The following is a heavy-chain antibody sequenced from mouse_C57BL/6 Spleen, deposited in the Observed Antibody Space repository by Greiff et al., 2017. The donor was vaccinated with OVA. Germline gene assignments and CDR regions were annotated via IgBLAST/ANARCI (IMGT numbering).Heavy chain of an antibody. J-gene: IGHJ3*01. CDR3: TRDDYDGFAY. V-gene: IGHV5-9-1*02. Sequence: VQLKESGEGLVKPGGSLKLSCAASGFTFSSYAMSWVRQTPEKRLEWVAYISSGGDYIYYADTVKGRFTISRDNARNTLYLQMSSLKSEDTAMYYCTRDDYDGFAYWGQGTLVTVSA. CDR1: GFTFSSYA. CDR2: ISSGGDYI. D-gene: IGHD2-4*01.